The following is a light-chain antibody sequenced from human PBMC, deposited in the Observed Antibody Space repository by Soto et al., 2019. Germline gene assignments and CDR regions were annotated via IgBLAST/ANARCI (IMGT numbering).Light chain of an antibody. J-gene: IGKJ4*01. CDR1: QSVRSNY. V-gene: IGKV3-20*01. Sequence: EIVLTQSPGSLSLSPGERATLSCRASQSVRSNYLAWYQQTLGQAPRLLIFGASIRATGIPDRFRGSGSGTDFTLTISRLEPEDFAVYYCQQYGSSPLTFGGGTKVEIK. CDR3: QQYGSSPLT. CDR2: GAS.